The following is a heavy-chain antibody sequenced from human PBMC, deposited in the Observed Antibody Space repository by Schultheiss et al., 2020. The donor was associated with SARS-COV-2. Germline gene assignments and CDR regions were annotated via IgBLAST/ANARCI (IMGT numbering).Heavy chain of an antibody. V-gene: IGHV1-2*02. CDR1: GYTFTSYG. D-gene: IGHD3-3*01. CDR2: INPNSAGT. J-gene: IGHJ6*02. Sequence: GESLKISCKASGYTFTSYGISWVRQAPGQGLEWMGWINPNSAGTNYPQKFQGRVTMTRDTSISTAYMELSRLRSDDTAVYYCARDSLRVVSPNYGMDVWGQGTTVTVSS. CDR3: ARDSLRVVSPNYGMDV.